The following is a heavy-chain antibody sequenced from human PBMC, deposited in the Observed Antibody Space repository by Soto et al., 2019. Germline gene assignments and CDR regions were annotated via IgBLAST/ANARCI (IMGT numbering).Heavy chain of an antibody. V-gene: IGHV4-31*03. CDR3: ARDSGHYSSSRNNWFDP. J-gene: IGHJ5*02. CDR2: IYYSGST. Sequence: QVQLQESGPGLVKPSQTLSLTCTVSGGSISSGGYYWSWIRQHPGKGLEWIGYIYYSGSTYYNPSLESRVTISVDTSKNQCSLKLSSVTAADMAVYYCARDSGHYSSSRNNWFDPWGQGTLVTVSS. D-gene: IGHD6-13*01. CDR1: GGSISSGGYY.